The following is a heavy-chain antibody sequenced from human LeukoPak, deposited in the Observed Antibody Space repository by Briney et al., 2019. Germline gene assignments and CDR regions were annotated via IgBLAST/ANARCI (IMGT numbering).Heavy chain of an antibody. D-gene: IGHD3-3*01. CDR3: TRGHPHDFWSGYQFDP. V-gene: IGHV3-49*03. CDR1: GFTFGDYA. CDR2: IRSKAYGGTT. Sequence: GGSLRLSCTASGFTFGDYAMSWFRQAPGKGLEWVGFIRSKAYGGTTEYAASVKGRFTISRDDSKSIAYLQMNSPKTEDTAVYYCTRGHPHDFWSGYQFDPWGQGTLVTVSS. J-gene: IGHJ5*02.